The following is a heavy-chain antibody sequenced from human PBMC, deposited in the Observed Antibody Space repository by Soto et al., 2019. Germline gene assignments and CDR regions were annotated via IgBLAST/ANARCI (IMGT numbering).Heavy chain of an antibody. D-gene: IGHD6-13*01. CDR2: ISWNSGSI. V-gene: IGHV3-9*01. J-gene: IGHJ4*02. Sequence: GGSLRLSCAASGFTFDDYCMHWVRHAPGKGLEWVSGISWNSGSIGYADSVKGRFTISRDNAKNSLYLQMNSLRAEDTALYYCARVKQLVRREFDYRGQGTLVTVSS. CDR3: ARVKQLVRREFDY. CDR1: GFTFDDYC.